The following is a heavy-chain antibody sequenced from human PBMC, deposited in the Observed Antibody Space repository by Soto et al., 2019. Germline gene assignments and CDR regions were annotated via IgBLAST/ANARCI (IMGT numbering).Heavy chain of an antibody. J-gene: IGHJ5*02. V-gene: IGHV4-30-4*01. CDR2: IYYTGST. Sequence: SETLSLTCTVSGGSISSGYYYWSWIRQPPGKGLEWIGSIYYTGSTYYNPSLKSRVTLSLHTSKTQFSLKLTSVTAADTAVYYCARGHPSGSSWAKNWFDPWGQGTLVTVSS. CDR1: GGSISSGYYY. CDR3: ARGHPSGSSWAKNWFDP. D-gene: IGHD6-13*01.